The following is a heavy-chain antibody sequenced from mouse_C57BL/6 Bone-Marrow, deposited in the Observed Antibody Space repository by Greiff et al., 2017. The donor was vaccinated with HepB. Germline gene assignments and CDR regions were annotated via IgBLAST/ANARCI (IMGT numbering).Heavy chain of an antibody. J-gene: IGHJ4*01. Sequence: QVQLQQSGPGLVAPSQSLSITCTVSGFSLTSYAISWVRQPPGKGLEWLGVICTGGGTNYNSALKSRLSISKDNSKSQVFLKMNSLQTGETARYYCASITTVVAYYAMDYWGQGTSVTVSS. CDR1: GFSLTSYA. V-gene: IGHV2-9-1*01. D-gene: IGHD1-1*01. CDR2: ICTGGGT. CDR3: ASITTVVAYYAMDY.